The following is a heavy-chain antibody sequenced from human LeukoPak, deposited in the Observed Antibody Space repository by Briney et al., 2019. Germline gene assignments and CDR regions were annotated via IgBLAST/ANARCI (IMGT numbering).Heavy chain of an antibody. D-gene: IGHD3-9*01. CDR3: ARHEAGYFDWLSRPYYFDY. Sequence: GESLKISCKGSGYSFTSYWISWVRQMPGKGLEWMGRIDPSDSYTNYSPSFQGHVTISADKSISTAYLQWSSLKASDTAMYYCARHEAGYFDWLSRPYYFDYWGQGTLVTVSS. CDR2: IDPSDSYT. J-gene: IGHJ4*02. CDR1: GYSFTSYW. V-gene: IGHV5-10-1*01.